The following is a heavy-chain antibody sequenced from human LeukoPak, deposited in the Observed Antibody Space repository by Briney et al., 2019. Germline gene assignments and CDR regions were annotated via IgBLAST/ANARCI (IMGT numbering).Heavy chain of an antibody. Sequence: SETLSLTCTVSGGSISSYYWSWIRQPPGKGLEWIGSIYHSGSTYYNPSLKSRVTISVDTSKNQFSLKLSSVTAADTAVYYCARSFTIFGVVIIGYFDYWGQGTLVTVSS. CDR3: ARSFTIFGVVIIGYFDY. D-gene: IGHD3-3*01. CDR1: GGSISSYY. J-gene: IGHJ4*02. CDR2: IYHSGST. V-gene: IGHV4-59*08.